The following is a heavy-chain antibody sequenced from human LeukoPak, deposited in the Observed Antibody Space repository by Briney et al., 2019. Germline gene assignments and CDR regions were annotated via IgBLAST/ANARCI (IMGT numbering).Heavy chain of an antibody. CDR1: GGSISSYY. J-gene: IGHJ4*02. Sequence: KPSETLSLTCTVSGGSISSYYWSWIRQPAGKGLEWIRRIYTSGSTNYNPSLKSRVTISVDTSKNQLSLKLSSVTAADTAVYYCARETTDYCGSGRSFDYWGQGTLVTVSS. D-gene: IGHD3-10*01. CDR2: IYTSGST. CDR3: ARETTDYCGSGRSFDY. V-gene: IGHV4-4*07.